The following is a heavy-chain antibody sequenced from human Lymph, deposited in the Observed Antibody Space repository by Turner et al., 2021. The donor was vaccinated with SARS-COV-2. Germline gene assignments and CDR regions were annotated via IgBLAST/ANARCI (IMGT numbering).Heavy chain of an antibody. CDR2: IYYSGST. J-gene: IGHJ4*02. Sequence: QLQLQESGPGLVKPSETLSLTCTVSGGSISSSSYCWGWIRQPPGKGLEWIGNIYYSGSTYYNPSLKSRVTISVDTSKNQFSLKLSSVTAADTAVYYCARLVRRAEYYFDYWGQGTLVTVSS. V-gene: IGHV4-39*01. D-gene: IGHD3-10*01. CDR1: GGSISSSSYC. CDR3: ARLVRRAEYYFDY.